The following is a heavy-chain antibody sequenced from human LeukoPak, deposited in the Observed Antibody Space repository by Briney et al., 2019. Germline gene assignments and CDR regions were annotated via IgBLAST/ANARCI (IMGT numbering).Heavy chain of an antibody. V-gene: IGHV4-38-2*02. J-gene: IGHJ4*02. D-gene: IGHD2-15*01. Sequence: PSETLSLTCTVSGYSINSGYYWGWIRQPPGKGLEWIGSIYYSGSTYYNPSLKSRVTISVDTSKNQFSLKLSSVTAADTAVYYCARVSQFCSGGSCYITYFDYWGQGTLVTVSS. CDR1: GYSINSGYY. CDR3: ARVSQFCSGGSCYITYFDY. CDR2: IYYSGST.